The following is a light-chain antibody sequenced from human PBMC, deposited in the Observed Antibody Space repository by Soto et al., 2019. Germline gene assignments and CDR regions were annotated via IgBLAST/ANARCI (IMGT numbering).Light chain of an antibody. CDR3: QQYGSSPHT. J-gene: IGKJ2*01. CDR1: QSVSSSY. CDR2: GAS. Sequence: EIVSTQSPGTLSLSPGERATLSCRASQSVSSSYLAWYQHKPGQAPRLLIYGASSRATGIPDRFSGSGSGTDFTLTISRLEPDDFAVYYCQQYGSSPHTFGQGTKLEIK. V-gene: IGKV3-20*01.